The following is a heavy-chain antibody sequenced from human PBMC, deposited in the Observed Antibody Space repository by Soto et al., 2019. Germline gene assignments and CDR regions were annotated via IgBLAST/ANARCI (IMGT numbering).Heavy chain of an antibody. CDR3: ARGGPRGIAVACTGALFNI. Sequence: PSETLSLTCTVSGGSISSYYWSWIRQPAGKGLEWIGRIYTSGSTNYNPSLKSRVTMSVDTSKNQFSLKLSSVTAADTAVYYCARGGPRGIAVACTGALFNIWGQGTMVAV. CDR2: IYTSGST. CDR1: GGSISSYY. V-gene: IGHV4-4*07. D-gene: IGHD6-19*01. J-gene: IGHJ3*02.